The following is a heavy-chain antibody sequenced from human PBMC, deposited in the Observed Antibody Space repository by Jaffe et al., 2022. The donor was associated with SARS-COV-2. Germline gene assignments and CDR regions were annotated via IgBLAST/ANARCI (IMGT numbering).Heavy chain of an antibody. V-gene: IGHV3-72*01. D-gene: IGHD2-21*01. CDR2: TRNKADSYTT. J-gene: IGHJ4*02. Sequence: EVQLVESGGGLVQPGGSLRLSCAASGFTFSDHYMDWVRQAPGKGLEWVGRTRNKADSYTTEYAASVKGRFSISRDDSKNSLYLQMNSLKTEDTAVYYCARPNSSFDYWGQGTLVTVSS. CDR3: ARPNSSFDY. CDR1: GFTFSDHY.